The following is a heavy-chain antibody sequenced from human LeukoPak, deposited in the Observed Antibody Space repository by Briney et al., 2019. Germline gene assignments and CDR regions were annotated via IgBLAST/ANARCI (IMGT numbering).Heavy chain of an antibody. V-gene: IGHV1-2*02. CDR1: GYTFTGYY. J-gene: IGHJ6*02. Sequence: GASVKVSCKASGYTFTGYYMHWGRQAPGQGLEWMGWINPNSGGTNYAQKFQGRVTMTRDTSISAAYMELSRLRSDDTAVYYCARDRGDYYDILTGYRGGMHVWGQGTTVTVSS. CDR2: INPNSGGT. D-gene: IGHD3-9*01. CDR3: ARDRGDYYDILTGYRGGMHV.